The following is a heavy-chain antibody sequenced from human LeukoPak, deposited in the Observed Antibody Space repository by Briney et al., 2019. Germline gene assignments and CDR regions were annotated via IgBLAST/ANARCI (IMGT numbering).Heavy chain of an antibody. V-gene: IGHV4-34*01. D-gene: IGHD3-16*01. J-gene: IGHJ4*02. CDR2: INHSGST. Sequence: SETLSLTCAVYGGSFSGYYWSWIRQPPGKGLEWIGEINHSGSTNYNPSLKSRVTISVDTSKNQFSLKLSSVTAEDTAVYYCAREVGGGASGQWGQGTLVTVSS. CDR3: AREVGGGASGQ. CDR1: GGSFSGYY.